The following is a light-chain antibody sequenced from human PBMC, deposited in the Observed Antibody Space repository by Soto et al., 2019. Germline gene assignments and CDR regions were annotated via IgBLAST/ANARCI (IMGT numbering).Light chain of an antibody. J-gene: IGKJ1*01. CDR1: QSVSSSY. CDR3: QQYGSSPSWT. CDR2: GAS. Sequence: ESVLTQSPGTLSLSPGERATLSCRASQSVSSSYLAWYQQKPGQAPRLLIYGASTRATGIPDRFSGSGSGTDFTLTISRLGPEDSAVYYCQQYGSSPSWTFGQGTKVDIK. V-gene: IGKV3-20*01.